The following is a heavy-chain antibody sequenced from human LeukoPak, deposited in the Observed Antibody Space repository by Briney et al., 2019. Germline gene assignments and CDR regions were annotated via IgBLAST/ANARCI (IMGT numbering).Heavy chain of an antibody. J-gene: IGHJ4*02. CDR3: AAGSGWYSPDY. D-gene: IGHD6-19*01. CDR2: IVVGSGNT. CDR1: GFTLTSSP. Sequence: SVKVSCKASGFTLTSSPMQWVRQARGQHLEWIGWIVVGSGNTNYAQKFQERVTITRDMSTTTAHMELSSLRSDDTAVYYCAAGSGWYSPDYWGQGTLVTVSS. V-gene: IGHV1-58*02.